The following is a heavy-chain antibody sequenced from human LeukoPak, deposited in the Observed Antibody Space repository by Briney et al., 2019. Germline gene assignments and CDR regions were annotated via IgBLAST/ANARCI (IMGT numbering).Heavy chain of an antibody. V-gene: IGHV1-18*04. Sequence: ASVKVSCKASGYTFSSYGITWVRQAPGQGLEWMGWISPYNGNTNYAQKVQDRVTMTTDTSTSTAYMELRSLRSDDTAVYYCARGRDRLAATGNWLDPWGQGTLVTVSS. CDR3: ARGRDRLAATGNWLDP. CDR2: ISPYNGNT. CDR1: GYTFSSYG. D-gene: IGHD6-13*01. J-gene: IGHJ5*02.